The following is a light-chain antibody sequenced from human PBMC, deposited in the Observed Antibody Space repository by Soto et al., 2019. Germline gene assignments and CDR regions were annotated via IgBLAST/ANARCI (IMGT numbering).Light chain of an antibody. CDR3: QSHDSSLNSWA. CDR2: GNT. J-gene: IGLJ3*02. V-gene: IGLV1-40*01. CDR1: SSNIGAGYD. Sequence: QSVLTQPPSMSGAPGQRVTISCTGSSSNIGAGYDVHWYQHLPGTAPKLLIYGNTNRPSGVPDRCSGSKSGTSASLAITGLQAEDEADYYCQSHDSSLNSWAFGGGTKLTVL.